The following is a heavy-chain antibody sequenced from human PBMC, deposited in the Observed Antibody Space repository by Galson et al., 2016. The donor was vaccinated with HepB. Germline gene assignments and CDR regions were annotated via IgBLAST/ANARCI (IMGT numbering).Heavy chain of an antibody. CDR1: GDSVSSNSAN. Sequence: CAISGDSVSSNSANWNWIRQSPSRGLEWLGRTYYKSKWYNDYAVSVKSRISINPDTSKNQFSLQLNSVTPEDTAVYYCAKDHYCTTTNCYSHFAFWGQGTLVTVSS. CDR3: AKDHYCTTTNCYSHFAF. CDR2: TYYKSKWYN. D-gene: IGHD2-2*01. V-gene: IGHV6-1*01. J-gene: IGHJ4*02.